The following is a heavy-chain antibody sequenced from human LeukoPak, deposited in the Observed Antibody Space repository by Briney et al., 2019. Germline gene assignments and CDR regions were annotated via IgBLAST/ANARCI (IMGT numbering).Heavy chain of an antibody. CDR2: INSDGSST. Sequence: PGGSLRLSCAASGFTFSDYYVNWVRQAPGKGLEWVSRINSDGSSTSYADSVKGRFTISRDNAKNTLYLQMNSLRAEDTAVYYCARDKGDYYDSSGYSVDYWGQGTLVTVSS. V-gene: IGHV3-74*01. CDR1: GFTFSDYY. J-gene: IGHJ4*02. D-gene: IGHD3-22*01. CDR3: ARDKGDYYDSSGYSVDY.